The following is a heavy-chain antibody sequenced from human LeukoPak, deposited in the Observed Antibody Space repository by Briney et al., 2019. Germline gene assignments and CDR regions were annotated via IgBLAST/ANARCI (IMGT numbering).Heavy chain of an antibody. CDR2: ISGSGDST. CDR1: GFTFSNYG. CDR3: ARRAGAYSHPYDY. V-gene: IGHV3-23*01. J-gene: IGHJ4*02. D-gene: IGHD4/OR15-4a*01. Sequence: GGTLRLSCAASGFTFSNYGMSWVRQAPGKGLEWVSGISGSGDSTFYADSVKGRFTISRDNSKNTLYLQMNSLRAEDTAVYYCARRAGAYSHPYDYWGPGTLVTVAS.